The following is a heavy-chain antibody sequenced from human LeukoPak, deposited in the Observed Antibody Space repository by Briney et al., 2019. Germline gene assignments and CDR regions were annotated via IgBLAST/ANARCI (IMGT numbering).Heavy chain of an antibody. CDR2: ISSSGSTI. Sequence: PGGSLRLSCAASGFTFSSYEMNWVRQAPGKGLEWVSYISSSGSTIYYADSVKGRFTISRDNAKNTLYLQMNSLRADDTAVYYCARHRANIYDAWGQGTLVTVSS. CDR1: GFTFSSYE. D-gene: IGHD1-1*01. CDR3: ARHRANIYDA. J-gene: IGHJ5*02. V-gene: IGHV3-48*03.